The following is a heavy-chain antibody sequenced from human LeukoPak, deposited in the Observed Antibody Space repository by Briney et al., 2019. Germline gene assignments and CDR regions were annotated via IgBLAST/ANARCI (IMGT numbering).Heavy chain of an antibody. D-gene: IGHD2-15*01. Sequence: SETLSLTCAVYGGSFSGYYWSWIRQPPGKGLEWIGEINHSGSTNYNPSLKSRVTISVDTSKNQFSLKLSSVTAADTAVYYCARHYCSGGSCYYYYGMDVWGQGTTVTVSS. CDR1: GGSFSGYY. CDR3: ARHYCSGGSCYYYYGMDV. J-gene: IGHJ6*02. CDR2: INHSGST. V-gene: IGHV4-34*01.